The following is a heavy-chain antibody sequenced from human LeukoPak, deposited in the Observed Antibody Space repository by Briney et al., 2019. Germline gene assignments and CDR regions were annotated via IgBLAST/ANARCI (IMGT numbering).Heavy chain of an antibody. CDR2: ISGSGGST. CDR3: AKDKPDIVVVPAAMISDY. D-gene: IGHD2-2*01. CDR1: GCTFSSYA. V-gene: IGHV3-23*01. Sequence: GGSLRLSCAASGCTFSSYAMSWVRQAPGKGLEWVSAISGSGGSTYYADSVKGRFTISRDNSKNTLYLQMNSLRAEDTAVYYCAKDKPDIVVVPAAMISDYWGQGTLVTVSS. J-gene: IGHJ4*02.